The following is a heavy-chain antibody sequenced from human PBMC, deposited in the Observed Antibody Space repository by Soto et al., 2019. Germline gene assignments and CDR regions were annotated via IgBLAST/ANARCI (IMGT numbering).Heavy chain of an antibody. D-gene: IGHD2-15*01. V-gene: IGHV3-23*01. CDR1: GFTFSSYA. CDR3: AKRRGAGGHFDY. Sequence: PGGSLRLACVAAGFTFSSYAMGWVRQGAGKGLEWVAVVSIGGSTHYADSVRGRFIISRDNSKNTLSLQMNSLTAEDTAVYFCAKRRGAGGHFDYWGQGALVTVSS. CDR2: VSIGGST. J-gene: IGHJ4*02.